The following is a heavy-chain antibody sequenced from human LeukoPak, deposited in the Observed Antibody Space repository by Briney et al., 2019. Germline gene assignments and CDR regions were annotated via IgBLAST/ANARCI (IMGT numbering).Heavy chain of an antibody. CDR2: ISVYNGNT. D-gene: IGHD5-24*01. Sequence: GASVKVSCKASGYTFTSYGISWVRQAPGQGLEWMGWISVYNGNTNYAQKFQGRVTMTRDTSISTAYMELSRLRSDDTAVYYCARGGDGYNYYFDYWGQGTLVTVSS. J-gene: IGHJ4*02. CDR1: GYTFTSYG. V-gene: IGHV1-18*01. CDR3: ARGGDGYNYYFDY.